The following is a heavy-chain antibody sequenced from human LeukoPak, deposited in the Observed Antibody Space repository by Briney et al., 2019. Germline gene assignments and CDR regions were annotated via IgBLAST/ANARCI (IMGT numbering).Heavy chain of an antibody. Sequence: SVKVSCKASGGTFSSYAISWVRQAPGQGLEWMGGIIPIFGTANYAQKFQGRVTITADESTSTAYMELSSLRPEDTAVYYCARQGVCSSTSCLLDYWGQGTLVTVSS. J-gene: IGHJ4*02. CDR1: GGTFSSYA. D-gene: IGHD2-2*01. CDR2: IIPIFGTA. V-gene: IGHV1-69*13. CDR3: ARQGVCSSTSCLLDY.